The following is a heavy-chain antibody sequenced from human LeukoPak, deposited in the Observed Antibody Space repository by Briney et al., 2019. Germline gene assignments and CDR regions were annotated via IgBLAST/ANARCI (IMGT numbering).Heavy chain of an antibody. V-gene: IGHV4-59*08. J-gene: IGHJ4*02. CDR3: ARGPTMTTDY. D-gene: IGHD4-17*01. Sequence: PSETLSLTCTVSGGSISHYYWSWIRQPPGKGLEWIGHIYSSGSTTYSPSLKSRVTMSVDTSKNQFSLKLTSVTAADTAVYYCARGPTMTTDYWGQGTLVTVSS. CDR1: GGSISHYY. CDR2: IYSSGST.